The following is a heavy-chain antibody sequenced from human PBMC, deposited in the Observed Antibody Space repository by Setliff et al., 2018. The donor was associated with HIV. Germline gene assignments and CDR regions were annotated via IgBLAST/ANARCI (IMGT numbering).Heavy chain of an antibody. Sequence: GASVKVSCKLSGYTLTELSMHWVRQAPGKGLEWMGSFDPGDGETVYAQKFQGRVTMTEDTSTDTAYMELSSLRSEDTAVYYCATDRHYYTSGSYHNWGQGTLVTVSS. J-gene: IGHJ4*02. D-gene: IGHD3-10*01. CDR2: FDPGDGET. V-gene: IGHV1-24*01. CDR3: ATDRHYYTSGSYHN. CDR1: GYTLTELS.